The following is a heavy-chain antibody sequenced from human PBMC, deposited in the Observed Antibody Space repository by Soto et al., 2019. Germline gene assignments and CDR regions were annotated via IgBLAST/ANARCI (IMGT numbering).Heavy chain of an antibody. Sequence: QVQLVESGGGVVQPGRSLRLSCAASGFTFSSYAMHWVRQAPGKGLEWVAVISYDGSNKYYADSVKGRFTISRDNSKNTLYLQMNSLRAEDTAVYYCAREGVYYDMDVWGQGTTVTVSS. J-gene: IGHJ6*02. V-gene: IGHV3-30-3*01. D-gene: IGHD3-16*01. CDR2: ISYDGSNK. CDR3: AREGVYYDMDV. CDR1: GFTFSSYA.